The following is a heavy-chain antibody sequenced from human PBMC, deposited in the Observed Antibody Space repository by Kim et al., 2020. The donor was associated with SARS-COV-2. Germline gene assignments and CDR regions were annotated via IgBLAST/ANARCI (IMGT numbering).Heavy chain of an antibody. D-gene: IGHD3-10*01. V-gene: IGHV3-33*01. CDR3: ARDPSVGSGSYPPRY. J-gene: IGHJ4*02. CDR2: IWYDGSNK. Sequence: GGSLRLSCVASGFTFSSYGMHWVRQAPGKGLEWVAVIWYDGSNKYYADSVKGRFTISRDNSKNTLYLQMNSLRAEDTAVYYCARDPSVGSGSYPPRYWGQGTLVTVSS. CDR1: GFTFSSYG.